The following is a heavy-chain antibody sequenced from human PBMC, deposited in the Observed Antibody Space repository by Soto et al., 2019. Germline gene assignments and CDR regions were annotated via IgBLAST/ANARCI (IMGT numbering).Heavy chain of an antibody. D-gene: IGHD3-22*01. Sequence: ASVKVSCKTSGHTLINYYMHWVRQAPGQGLDWLGKIDPSGNGTSYAERFQGRITLTSDTSTKTVYVELSSLRSEDTAIYYCAINYYDSSGYLYSGHGTLVTVSS. CDR2: IDPSGNGT. J-gene: IGHJ4*01. CDR1: GHTLINYY. V-gene: IGHV1-46*01. CDR3: AINYYDSSGYLY.